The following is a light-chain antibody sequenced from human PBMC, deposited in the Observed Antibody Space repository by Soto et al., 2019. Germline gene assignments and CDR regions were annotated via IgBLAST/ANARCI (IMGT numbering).Light chain of an antibody. J-gene: IGKJ1*01. CDR2: GAS. V-gene: IGKV3-15*01. CDR1: QTVSSR. CDR3: QQYNACPRP. Sequence: EIVMTQSPATLSVSPGERATLSCRASQTVSSRLAWYQQKPGQAPRLLIYGASTRAPGVPARFSGSGSGTEFTLIFSSLQSGNFAVYFCQQYNACPRPFAQGTKV.